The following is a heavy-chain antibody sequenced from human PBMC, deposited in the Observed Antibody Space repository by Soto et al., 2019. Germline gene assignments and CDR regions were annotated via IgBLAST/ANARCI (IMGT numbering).Heavy chain of an antibody. V-gene: IGHV1-18*01. Sequence: QVKLVQSGAEVKKPGASVKVSCKASGYTFTSYGISWVRQAPGQGLEWMGWISAYNGNKNYAQKLQGRVTMTTDTSTSTAYMELRSLRSDDTAVYYCARDRGIAAAGLGMSLGYWGQGTLVTVSS. CDR2: ISAYNGNK. J-gene: IGHJ4*02. D-gene: IGHD6-13*01. CDR3: ARDRGIAAAGLGMSLGY. CDR1: GYTFTSYG.